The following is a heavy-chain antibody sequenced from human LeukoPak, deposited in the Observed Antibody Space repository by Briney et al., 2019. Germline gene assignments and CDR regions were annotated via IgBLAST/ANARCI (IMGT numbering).Heavy chain of an antibody. D-gene: IGHD2-2*02. CDR3: ARFDCRSTSCYKVEIYYFDY. Sequence: GGSLRLSCAASGFTFSSYWMSWVRQAPGKGLEWVANIKQDGSEKYYVDSVKGRFTISRDNAKNSLYLQMNSLRAEDTAVYYCARFDCRSTSCYKVEIYYFDYWGQGTLVTVSS. CDR2: IKQDGSEK. J-gene: IGHJ4*02. CDR1: GFTFSSYW. V-gene: IGHV3-7*01.